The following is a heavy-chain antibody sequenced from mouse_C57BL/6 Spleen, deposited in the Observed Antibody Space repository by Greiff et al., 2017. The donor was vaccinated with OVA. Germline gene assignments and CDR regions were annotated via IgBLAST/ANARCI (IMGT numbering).Heavy chain of an antibody. CDR2: IYPGSGNT. Sequence: QVQLQQSGAELVRPGASVKLSCKASGYTFTDYYINWVKQRPGQGLEWIARIYPGSGNTYYNEKFKGKATLTAEKSSSTAYMQLSSLTSEDSAVYFCARSGGTYYFDYWGQGTTLTVSS. J-gene: IGHJ2*01. CDR1: GYTFTDYY. CDR3: ARSGGTYYFDY. D-gene: IGHD4-1*01. V-gene: IGHV1-76*01.